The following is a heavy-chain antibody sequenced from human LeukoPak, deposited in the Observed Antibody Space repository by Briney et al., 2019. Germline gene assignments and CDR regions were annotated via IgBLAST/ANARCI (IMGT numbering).Heavy chain of an antibody. CDR2: LSGSSRGT. CDR3: AKDAGTGWYPDLDY. J-gene: IGHJ4*02. Sequence: GESLRLSCAASGFTFSNYAMTWVRQAPGKGLEWVSSLSGSSRGTYYADSVKGRFTVSRDNSKNTLYLQMNSLTAEDTALYYCAKDAGTGWYPDLDYWGQGTLVTVSS. CDR1: GFTFSNYA. V-gene: IGHV3-23*01. D-gene: IGHD6-19*01.